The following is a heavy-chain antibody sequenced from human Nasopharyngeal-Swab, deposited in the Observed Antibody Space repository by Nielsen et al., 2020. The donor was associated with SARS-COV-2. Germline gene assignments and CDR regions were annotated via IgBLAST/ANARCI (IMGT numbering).Heavy chain of an antibody. CDR2: IFSNDEK. CDR1: GFSLNNARMG. V-gene: IGHV2-26*01. J-gene: IGHJ3*02. Sequence: SGPTLVKPTETLTLTCTVSGFSLNNARMGVSWIRQPPGKALEWLALIFSNDEKSYSTSLKSRLTISKDTSKSQVVLTMTNMDPVDTATYYCARSPGDFWSGYYPPHHVLNAFDIWGQGTMVTVSS. D-gene: IGHD3-3*01. CDR3: ARSPGDFWSGYYPPHHVLNAFDI.